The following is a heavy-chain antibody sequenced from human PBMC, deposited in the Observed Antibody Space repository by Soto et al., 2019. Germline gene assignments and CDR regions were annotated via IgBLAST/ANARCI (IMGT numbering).Heavy chain of an antibody. CDR3: ARPREVFGELEL. D-gene: IGHD1-1*01. CDR2: TRNKANSYTT. J-gene: IGHJ3*01. CDR1: GFTFSDHY. Sequence: GGSLRLSCAASGFTFSDHYMDWVRQAPGKGLEWVGRTRNKANSYTTEYAASVKGRFTISRDDSKNSLYLQMNSLKTEDTAVYYCARPREVFGELELWGQGTMVTVSS. V-gene: IGHV3-72*01.